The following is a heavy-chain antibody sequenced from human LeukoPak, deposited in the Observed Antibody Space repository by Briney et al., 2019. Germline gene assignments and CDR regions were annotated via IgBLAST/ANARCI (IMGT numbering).Heavy chain of an antibody. V-gene: IGHV4-34*01. CDR2: INHSGST. CDR3: ARAPCRGGSCHLDY. J-gene: IGHJ4*02. Sequence: PSETLSLTCAVYGGSCSGYYWSWIRQPPGKGLEWIGEINHSGSTNYNPSLKSRVTISVDTSKNQFSLKLSSVTAADTAVYYCARAPCRGGSCHLDYWGQGTLVTVSS. D-gene: IGHD2-15*01. CDR1: GGSCSGYY.